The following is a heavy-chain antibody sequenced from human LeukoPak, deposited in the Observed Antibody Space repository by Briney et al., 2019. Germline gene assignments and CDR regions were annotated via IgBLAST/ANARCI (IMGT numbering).Heavy chain of an antibody. J-gene: IGHJ4*02. V-gene: IGHV4-39*07. CDR3: ARDGYGGNSPTYY. Sequence: PSETLSLTCTVSGGSISSSSYYWGWIRQPPGKGLEWIGSIYYSGSTYYNPSLKSRVTISVDTSKNQFSLKLSSVTAADTAVYYCARDGYGGNSPTYYWGQGTLVTVSS. CDR1: GGSISSSSYY. CDR2: IYYSGST. D-gene: IGHD4-23*01.